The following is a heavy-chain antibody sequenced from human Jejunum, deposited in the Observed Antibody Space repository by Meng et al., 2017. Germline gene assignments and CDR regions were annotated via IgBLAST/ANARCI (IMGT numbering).Heavy chain of an antibody. J-gene: IGHJ4*02. CDR2: TYYRSKYYN. Sequence: QVHLQQSGPGLVKPSQTPSLTCDSSGDSVSSNIAAWNWIRQSPSRGLEWLGRTYYRSKYYNDYALSVKSRITINPDTSKNQFSLQLNSVTPEDTAIYYCARDWGDVRGGFDFWGQGTLVTVSS. D-gene: IGHD3-10*02. CDR3: ARDWGDVRGGFDF. V-gene: IGHV6-1*01. CDR1: GDSVSSNIAA.